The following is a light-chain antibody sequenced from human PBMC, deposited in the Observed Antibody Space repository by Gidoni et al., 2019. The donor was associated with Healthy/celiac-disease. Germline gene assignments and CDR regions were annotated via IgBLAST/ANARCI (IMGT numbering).Light chain of an antibody. V-gene: IGKV2-28*01. CDR1: QSLFHTNGYNY. CDR3: KQNRRAPLT. J-gene: IGKJ4*01. Sequence: VMTQSPLSMSVTPGESAAISCRSSQSLFHTNGYNYLAWYLQEPGQSPQLLVYLGSQRAPGVPDRFSGSGSGTGFTLTISRVEAEDVGVYFCKQNRRAPLTFGGGTKVE. CDR2: LGS.